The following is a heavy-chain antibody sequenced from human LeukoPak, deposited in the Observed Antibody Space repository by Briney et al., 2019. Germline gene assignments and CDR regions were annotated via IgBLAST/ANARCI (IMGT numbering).Heavy chain of an antibody. CDR2: IKQDGSEK. Sequence: GGSLRLSCAASGFTFSSYWMSWVRQAPGKGLEWVANIKQDGSEKYHVDSVKGRFTISRDNTKNSLYLQMNSLRAEDTAVYYCAKQLSGYYSFDYWGQGTLVTVSS. J-gene: IGHJ4*02. D-gene: IGHD3-22*01. V-gene: IGHV3-7*01. CDR1: GFTFSSYW. CDR3: AKQLSGYYSFDY.